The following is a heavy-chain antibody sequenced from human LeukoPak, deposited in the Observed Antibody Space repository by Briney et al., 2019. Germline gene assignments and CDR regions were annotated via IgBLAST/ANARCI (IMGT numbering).Heavy chain of an antibody. CDR2: IYSGGST. J-gene: IGHJ4*02. Sequence: PGGSLRLSRAASGFTVSGYYMSWVRQAPGKGLEWVSVIYSGGSTYYAGSVKGRFTISRDTSKNTLYLQMNSLRAEDTAVYYCARGFPVVAGNFDYWGQGTLVTVSS. CDR1: GFTVSGYY. D-gene: IGHD6-19*01. CDR3: ARGFPVVAGNFDY. V-gene: IGHV3-66*01.